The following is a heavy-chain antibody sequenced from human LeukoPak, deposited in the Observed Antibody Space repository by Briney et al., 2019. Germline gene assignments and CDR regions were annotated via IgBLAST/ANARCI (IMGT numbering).Heavy chain of an antibody. Sequence: GRSLRLSCAASGFSFEDYAMHWVRQAPGKGLEWVSGISWNSGNIGYADSVKGRFTISRDNAKNSLYLQMNSLRAEDTALYYRTKDKGGHGSGSYIWAGMDVWGQGTTVTVSS. CDR3: TKDKGGHGSGSYIWAGMDV. CDR1: GFSFEDYA. CDR2: ISWNSGNI. D-gene: IGHD3-10*01. J-gene: IGHJ6*02. V-gene: IGHV3-9*01.